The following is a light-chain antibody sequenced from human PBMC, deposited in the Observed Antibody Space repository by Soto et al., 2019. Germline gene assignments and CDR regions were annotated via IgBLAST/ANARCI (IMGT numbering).Light chain of an antibody. CDR3: QQCYSTPCT. CDR1: QSISSY. V-gene: IGKV1-39*01. CDR2: AAS. Sequence: PMSQSPSSLSASVGDRVTITCRASQSISSYLNWYQQKPGKAPKLLIYAASSLESGVPSRFSGSGSGTDFTLTISSLQPEDFATYYCQQCYSTPCTFGQGTKVDIK. J-gene: IGKJ1*01.